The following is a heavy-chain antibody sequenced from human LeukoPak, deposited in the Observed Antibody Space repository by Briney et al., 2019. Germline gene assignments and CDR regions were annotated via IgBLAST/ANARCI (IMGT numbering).Heavy chain of an antibody. CDR1: GGSISSGGYY. J-gene: IGHJ4*02. Sequence: PSETLSLTCTVSGGSISSGGYYWSWLRQHPGKGLEWIGYIYYGGSTNYDPPLKSPLTISVDTSKNPFSLKLSSVTAADTALYYRARDGRTTPGGFHYGGQGPRVTVSS. CDR3: ARDGRTTPGGFHY. V-gene: IGHV4-31*01. D-gene: IGHD2/OR15-2a*01. CDR2: IYYGGST.